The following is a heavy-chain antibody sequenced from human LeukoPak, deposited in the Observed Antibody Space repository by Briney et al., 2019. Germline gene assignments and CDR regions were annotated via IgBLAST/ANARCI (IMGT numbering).Heavy chain of an antibody. CDR3: ARRNDPYGLDV. J-gene: IGHJ6*02. Sequence: SETLSLTCTVSGDSVSSDNYYWSWIRQPPGKGLEWIAYIDYSGATKFNPSLESRVTISIDTSKNQFSLKVRFVTAADTAVYYCARRNDPYGLDVWGPGTTVTVSS. V-gene: IGHV4-61*01. D-gene: IGHD1-1*01. CDR2: IDYSGAT. CDR1: GDSVSSDNYY.